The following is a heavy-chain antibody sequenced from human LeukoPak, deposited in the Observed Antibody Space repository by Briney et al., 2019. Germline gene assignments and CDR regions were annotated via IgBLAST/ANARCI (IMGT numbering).Heavy chain of an antibody. CDR3: ATVVVVPAARTGGFDY. CDR1: GGTFSSYA. D-gene: IGHD2-2*01. Sequence: SVKVSCKASGGTFSSYAISWVRQAPGQGLEWVGGIITIFGTANYAQKFQGRVTITTDESTSTAYMELSSLRSEDTAVYYCATVVVVPAARTGGFDYWGQGTLVTVSS. V-gene: IGHV1-69*05. CDR2: IITIFGTA. J-gene: IGHJ4*02.